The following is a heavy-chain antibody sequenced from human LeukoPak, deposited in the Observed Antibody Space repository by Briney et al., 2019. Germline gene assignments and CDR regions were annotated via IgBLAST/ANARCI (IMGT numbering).Heavy chain of an antibody. D-gene: IGHD2-15*01. V-gene: IGHV3-21*01. CDR1: GSVSSYN. J-gene: IGHJ6*02. CDR2: ITSSGTAI. CDR3: ARERIPSGREGEVHA. Sequence: GGSLRLSCVASGSVSSYNMNWVRQAPGRGLEWVSLITSSGTAIYYADSVRGRFTISRDNAKNSLYLEMNSLRAEDTAVYYCARERIPSGREGEVHAWGQGTTVTASS.